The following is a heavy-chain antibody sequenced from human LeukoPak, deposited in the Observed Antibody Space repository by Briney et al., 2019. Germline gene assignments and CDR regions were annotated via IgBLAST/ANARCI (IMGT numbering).Heavy chain of an antibody. CDR3: AKDLRY. J-gene: IGHJ4*02. V-gene: IGHV3-11*05. CDR1: GIPFSDYY. CDR2: ISASSSYT. Sequence: GGSLRLSCVVSGIPFSDYYMNWIRLAPGKGLEWISYISASSSYTDYADSVKGRFTISRDNAKNTLYLQMNSLRAEDTAVYYCAKDLRYWGQGTLVTVSS.